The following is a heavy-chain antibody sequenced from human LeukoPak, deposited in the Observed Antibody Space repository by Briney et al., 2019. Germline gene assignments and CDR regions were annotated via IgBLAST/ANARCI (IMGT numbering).Heavy chain of an antibody. CDR1: GGSISSYY. J-gene: IGHJ4*02. Sequence: PSETLSLTCTVSGGSISSYYWSWIRQPPGKGLEWIGYIYYSGTTNYNPSLRSRVTISVDTSKNQFSLKLSSVTAADTAVYYCARGVYIAAAQYAYWGQGTLVTVSS. CDR2: IYYSGTT. CDR3: ARGVYIAAAQYAY. D-gene: IGHD6-13*01. V-gene: IGHV4-59*01.